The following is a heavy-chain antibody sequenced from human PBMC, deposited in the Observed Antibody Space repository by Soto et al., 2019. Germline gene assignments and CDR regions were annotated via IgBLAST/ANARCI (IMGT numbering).Heavy chain of an antibody. CDR1: GFTFSSYA. CDR2: ISGSGGST. D-gene: IGHD2-2*01. Sequence: PGGSLRLSCAASGFTFSSYAMSWVRQAPGKGLEWVSAISGSGGSTYYADSVKGRFTISRDNSKNTLYLQMNSLRAEDTAVYYSAKDSDIVVVPAARKVIGNYYYYGMDVWGQGTTVTSP. V-gene: IGHV3-23*01. CDR3: AKDSDIVVVPAARKVIGNYYYYGMDV. J-gene: IGHJ6*02.